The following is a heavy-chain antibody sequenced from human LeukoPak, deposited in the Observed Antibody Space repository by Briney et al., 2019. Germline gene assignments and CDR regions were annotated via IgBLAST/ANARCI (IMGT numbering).Heavy chain of an antibody. CDR2: ISYDRSKT. V-gene: IGHV3-30*04. CDR3: ARDRSQEFDP. D-gene: IGHD3-10*01. CDR1: GFNFSTYA. Sequence: GGSLRLSCAASGFNFSTYAMHWVRQAPGKGLEWVGIISYDRSKTYYADPVKGRFTISRDNSKNTLYLQMNRLRADDTAVYYCARDRSQEFDPWGQGTLVTVSS. J-gene: IGHJ5*02.